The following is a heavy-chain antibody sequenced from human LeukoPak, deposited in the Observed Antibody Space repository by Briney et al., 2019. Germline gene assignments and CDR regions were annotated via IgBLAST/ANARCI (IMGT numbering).Heavy chain of an antibody. D-gene: IGHD3-9*01. J-gene: IGHJ4*02. CDR2: ISAYSGNT. V-gene: IGHV1-18*01. CDR1: GYTFTSYG. Sequence: ASVKVSCKASGYTFTSYGISWVRQAPGQGLEWMGWISAYSGNTNYAQKFQGRVTMTRDTSISTAYMELSRLTSDDTAVYYCARGDHYDVLTGFQTPSHLSDYWGQGTLVTVSS. CDR3: ARGDHYDVLTGFQTPSHLSDY.